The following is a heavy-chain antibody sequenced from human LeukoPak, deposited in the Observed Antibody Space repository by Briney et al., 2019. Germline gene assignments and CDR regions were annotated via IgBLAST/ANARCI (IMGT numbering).Heavy chain of an antibody. J-gene: IGHJ4*01. CDR1: GLSFSNYW. Sequence: GGSLRLSCVVSGLSFSNYWMSWVRQAPGKGLEWVANIKQDGSEQYYVASVKGRFTISRDNAKGSVYLQMNSLRVEDTAVYFCASGSGWVFDYWGHGTLVTVSS. CDR2: IKQDGSEQ. V-gene: IGHV3-7*01. CDR3: ASGSGWVFDY. D-gene: IGHD6-19*01.